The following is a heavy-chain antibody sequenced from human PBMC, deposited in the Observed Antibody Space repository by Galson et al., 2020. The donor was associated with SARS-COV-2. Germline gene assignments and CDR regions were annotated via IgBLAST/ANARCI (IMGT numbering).Heavy chain of an antibody. CDR2: IYHSGST. D-gene: IGHD3-10*01. Sequence: SATLSLTCAVSGGSISRGGYSWSWIRQPPGKGLEWIGYIYHSGSTYYNPSLKSRVTISVDRSKNQFSLKLSSVTAADTAVYYCARSLGRPFFDYWGQGTLVTVSS. CDR3: ARSLGRPFFDY. J-gene: IGHJ4*02. V-gene: IGHV4-30-2*01. CDR1: GGSISRGGYS.